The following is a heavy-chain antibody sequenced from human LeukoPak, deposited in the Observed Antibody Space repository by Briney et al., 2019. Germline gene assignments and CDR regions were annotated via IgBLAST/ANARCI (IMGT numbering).Heavy chain of an antibody. CDR3: ARRTTVTPSPYYYYYYYMDV. CDR2: IYYSGST. V-gene: IGHV4-39*01. D-gene: IGHD4-11*01. J-gene: IGHJ6*03. CDR1: GGSISSSSYY. Sequence: SETLSLTCTVSGGSISSSSYYWGWIRQPPGKGLEWIGSIYYSGSTYYNPSLKSRVTISVDTSKNQFSLKLSSVTAADTAVYYCARRTTVTPSPYYYYYYYMDVWGKGTTVTVSS.